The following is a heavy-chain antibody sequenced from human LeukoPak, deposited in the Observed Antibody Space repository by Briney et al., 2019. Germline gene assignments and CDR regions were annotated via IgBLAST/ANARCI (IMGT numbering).Heavy chain of an antibody. CDR1: GFTFTDHY. J-gene: IGHJ4*02. D-gene: IGHD2/OR15-2a*01. V-gene: IGHV1-2*02. CDR3: GREGEGPLSKDFDY. CDR2: IGPHSTFT. Sequence: EASMKVSCKSSGFTFTDHYIHWVRQGPGQGLEWMGYIGPHSTFTSSPQEFQGRVTMTRDASMSTAYMELTRLTSDDTAVYYCGREGEGPLSKDFDYWGQGTLVTVSS.